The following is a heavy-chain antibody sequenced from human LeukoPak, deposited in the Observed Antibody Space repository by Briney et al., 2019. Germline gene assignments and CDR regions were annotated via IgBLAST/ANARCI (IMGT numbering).Heavy chain of an antibody. CDR3: ARDQATSSWYDY. Sequence: GASVKVSCKASGYTFTGYYMHWVRQAPGQGLEWMGWINPNSGGTNYAQKFQGRVTMTRDTSISTAYMEPSRLRSDDTAVYYCARDQATSSWYDYWGQGTLVTVSS. D-gene: IGHD6-13*01. V-gene: IGHV1-2*02. CDR1: GYTFTGYY. CDR2: INPNSGGT. J-gene: IGHJ4*02.